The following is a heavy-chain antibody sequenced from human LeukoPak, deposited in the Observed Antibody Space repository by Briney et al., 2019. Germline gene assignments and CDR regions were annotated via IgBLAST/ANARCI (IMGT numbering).Heavy chain of an antibody. V-gene: IGHV4-34*01. CDR1: GGSFSGYY. J-gene: IGHJ1*01. D-gene: IGHD3-9*01. CDR3: ARGQPYYDILTGYYPTSQYFQH. Sequence: KTSETLSLTCAVYGGSFSGYYWSWIRQPPGKVLEWIGEINHSGSTNYNPSLKSRVTISVDTSKNQFSLKLSSVTAADTAVYYCARGQPYYDILTGYYPTSQYFQHWGQGTLVTVSS. CDR2: INHSGST.